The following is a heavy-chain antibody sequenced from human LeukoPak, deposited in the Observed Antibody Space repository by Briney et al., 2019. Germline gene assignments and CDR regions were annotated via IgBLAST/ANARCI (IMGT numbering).Heavy chain of an antibody. CDR3: ARARGYDYGY. CDR1: GGPSSSHY. D-gene: IGHD5-12*01. Sequence: SETLSLTCSVSGGPSSSHYWSWFRQPAGKGLEWIGRMYTSGSTNYNPSLRSRVTMSLDTSKNQFSLKLSSVTAADTAVYYCARARGYDYGYWGQGTLVTVSS. J-gene: IGHJ4*02. CDR2: MYTSGST. V-gene: IGHV4-4*07.